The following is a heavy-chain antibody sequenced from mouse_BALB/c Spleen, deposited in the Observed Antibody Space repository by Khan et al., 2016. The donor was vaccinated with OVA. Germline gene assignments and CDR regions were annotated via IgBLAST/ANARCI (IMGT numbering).Heavy chain of an antibody. CDR3: ARNQGGYYGRSTGFGY. CDR2: IWSGGST. Sequence: QVQLKQSGPGLVQPSQSLSITCTVSGFSLTTYGVHWVRQSPGKGLEWLGVIWSGGSTDYNAAFISRLSISKDNSKSQVFFKMNSLQADDTAIYYCARNQGGYYGRSTGFGYWGQGTLVTVSA. V-gene: IGHV2-4-1*01. D-gene: IGHD1-1*01. CDR1: GFSLTTYG. J-gene: IGHJ3*01.